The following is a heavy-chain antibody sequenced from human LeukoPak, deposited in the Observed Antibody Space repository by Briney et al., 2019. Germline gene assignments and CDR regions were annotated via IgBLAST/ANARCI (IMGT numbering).Heavy chain of an antibody. V-gene: IGHV3-21*01. CDR2: ISSSSSYR. D-gene: IGHD3-10*01. J-gene: IGHJ6*02. CDR1: GFTFSSYS. CDR3: ASVFAGTPAYYYYGMDV. Sequence: PGGSLRLSCAASGFTFSSYSMTWVRQAPGKGLEWVSSISSSSSYRYYADSVKGRFTISRDNAKNSLYLQMNSLRAEDTAVYYCASVFAGTPAYYYYGMDVWGQGTTVTVSS.